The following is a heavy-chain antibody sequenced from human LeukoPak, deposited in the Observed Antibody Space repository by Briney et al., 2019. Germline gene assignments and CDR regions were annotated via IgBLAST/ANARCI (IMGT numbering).Heavy chain of an antibody. CDR3: ARVSSWYGIGYFDY. Sequence: GGSLSLSCAASGFTFSSYWMHWVRQAPGKGLVWVSRINSDGSSTSYADSVKGRFTISRDNAKNTLYLQMNSLRAEDTAVYYCARVSSWYGIGYFDYRGQGTLVTVSS. J-gene: IGHJ4*02. V-gene: IGHV3-74*01. D-gene: IGHD6-13*01. CDR2: INSDGSST. CDR1: GFTFSSYW.